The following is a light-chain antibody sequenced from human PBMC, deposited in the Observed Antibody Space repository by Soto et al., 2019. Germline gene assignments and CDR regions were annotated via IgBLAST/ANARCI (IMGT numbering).Light chain of an antibody. CDR1: QSVSSY. CDR2: DAS. J-gene: IGKJ1*01. V-gene: IGKV3-11*01. CDR3: QHRSSWPGT. Sequence: EIVLTQSPATLSLSPGERATLSCRASQSVSSYLVWYQQKPGQAPRLLIYDASNRATGIPARFSGSGSGTDFTLTISSREPEEFAIYYCQHRSSWPGTFGQGTKVEIK.